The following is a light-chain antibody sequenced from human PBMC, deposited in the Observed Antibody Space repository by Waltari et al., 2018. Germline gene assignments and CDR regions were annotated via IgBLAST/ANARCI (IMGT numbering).Light chain of an antibody. V-gene: IGKV4-1*01. CDR2: WAS. Sequence: DIVMTQSPDSLAVSLGERATINCKSSQSVLYTSNNKNNLAWFQQKPGQPPKLLIYWASTRDSGVPDRFSGSGSGTDFSLTISSLQAEDVAVYFCQQFHSTPITFGQGTRLEI. CDR3: QQFHSTPIT. CDR1: QSVLYTSNNKNN. J-gene: IGKJ5*01.